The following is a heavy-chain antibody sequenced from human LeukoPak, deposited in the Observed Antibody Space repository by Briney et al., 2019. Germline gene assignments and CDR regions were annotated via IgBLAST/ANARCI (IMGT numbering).Heavy chain of an antibody. D-gene: IGHD3-3*01. J-gene: IGHJ5*02. CDR2: IYYSGST. Sequence: SETLSLTFTVSGGSISSYYWSWIRQPPGKGLEWIGYIYYSGSTNYNPSLKSRVTISVDTSKNQFSLKLSSVTAADTAVYYCARSRESFGVIIPSWFDPWGQGTLVTVSS. CDR3: ARSRESFGVIIPSWFDP. CDR1: GGSISSYY. V-gene: IGHV4-59*01.